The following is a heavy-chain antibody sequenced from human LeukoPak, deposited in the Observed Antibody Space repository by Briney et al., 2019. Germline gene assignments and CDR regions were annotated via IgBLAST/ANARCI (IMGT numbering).Heavy chain of an antibody. J-gene: IGHJ6*03. CDR2: ISAYNGNT. Sequence: ASVKVSCKASASTFTSYGISWVRQAPGQGLEWMGWISAYNGNTDYAQKLQGRVTMTTDTSTSTAYMELRSVRSDDSAVYYCARLDYYSYMDVWGKGTTVTISS. V-gene: IGHV1-18*01. CDR1: ASTFTSYG. CDR3: ARLDYYSYMDV.